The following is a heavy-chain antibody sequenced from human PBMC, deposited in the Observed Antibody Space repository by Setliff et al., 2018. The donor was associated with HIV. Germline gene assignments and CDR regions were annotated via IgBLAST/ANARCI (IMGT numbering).Heavy chain of an antibody. J-gene: IGHJ2*01. CDR1: GYSITNGYY. Sequence: SETLSLTCAVSGYSITNGYYWGWIRQPPGKGLEWIGSIFHSGATYYNPSLKSRVTISVDTSKDQFSLKLNSVTAADTAVYYCARHGPYYYDSSGYPCNVYFDLWGRGTLVTVSS. CDR2: IFHSGAT. V-gene: IGHV4-38-2*01. D-gene: IGHD3-22*01. CDR3: ARHGPYYYDSSGYPCNVYFDL.